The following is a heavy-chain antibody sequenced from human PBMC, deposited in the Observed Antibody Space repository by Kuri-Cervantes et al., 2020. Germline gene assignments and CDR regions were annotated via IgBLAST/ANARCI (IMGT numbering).Heavy chain of an antibody. CDR1: GFTFSDFY. Sequence: GESLKISCAASGFTFSDFYMVWIRQAPGKGLEWVSYISQSGSSIYADSVKGRFIISRDNVKDSLHLQMNSLRAEDTAVYYCARGAGWWLEPLDGMDVWGQGTTVTVSS. D-gene: IGHD2-15*01. CDR2: ISQSGSS. J-gene: IGHJ6*02. V-gene: IGHV3-11*04. CDR3: ARGAGWWLEPLDGMDV.